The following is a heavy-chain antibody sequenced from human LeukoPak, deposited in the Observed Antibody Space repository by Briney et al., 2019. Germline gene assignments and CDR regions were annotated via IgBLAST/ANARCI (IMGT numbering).Heavy chain of an antibody. CDR1: GGSFSGYY. V-gene: IGHV4-34*01. Sequence: SETLSLTCAVYGGSFSGYYWSWIRQPPGKGLEWIGEINHSGSTNYNPSLKSRVTISVDTSKNQFSLRLSSVTAADTAVYYCARVWSAYSDAFDIWGQGTMVTVSS. CDR2: INHSGST. CDR3: ARVWSAYSDAFDI. D-gene: IGHD3-3*01. J-gene: IGHJ3*02.